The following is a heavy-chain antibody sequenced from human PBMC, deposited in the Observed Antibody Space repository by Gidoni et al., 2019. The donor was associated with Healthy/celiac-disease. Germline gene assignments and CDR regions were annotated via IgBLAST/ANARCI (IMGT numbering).Heavy chain of an antibody. J-gene: IGHJ5*02. Sequence: EVQLVQSGAEVKKHGESLKISCKGSGDSFTSYWIGGVRKMPGKGLEWMGIIYPGDSDTRYSPSFQGQVTISADKSISTAYLQWSSLKASDTAMYYCARRKDYGANWFDPWGQGTLVTVSS. CDR3: ARRKDYGANWFDP. V-gene: IGHV5-51*01. CDR2: IYPGDSDT. D-gene: IGHD4-17*01. CDR1: GDSFTSYW.